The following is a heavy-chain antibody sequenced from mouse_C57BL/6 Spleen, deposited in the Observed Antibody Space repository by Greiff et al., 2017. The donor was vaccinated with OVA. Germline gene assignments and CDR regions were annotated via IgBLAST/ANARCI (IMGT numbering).Heavy chain of an antibody. V-gene: IGHV14-4*01. Sequence: EVQLQQSGAELVRPGASVKLSCTASGFNIKDDYMHWVKQRPEQGLEWIGWIDPENGDTEYASKFQGKATITADTSSNTAYLQLSSLTSEDTAVYYCTTRGNYSFDYWGQGTTLTVSS. CDR3: TTRGNYSFDY. CDR1: GFNIKDDY. J-gene: IGHJ2*01. D-gene: IGHD2-1*01. CDR2: IDPENGDT.